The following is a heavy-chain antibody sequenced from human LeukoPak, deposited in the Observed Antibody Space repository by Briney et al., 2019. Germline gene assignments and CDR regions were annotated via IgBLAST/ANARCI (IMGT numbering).Heavy chain of an antibody. CDR3: ATDEGVSCGYSYGCFDP. D-gene: IGHD5-18*01. V-gene: IGHV1-2*02. CDR2: INPNSGGT. J-gene: IGHJ5*02. CDR1: GYTFTGYY. Sequence: ASVKVSCKASGYTFTGYYMHWVRQAPGQGLEWMGWINPNSGGTNYAQKFQGRVTMTEDTSTDTAYMELSSLRSEDTAVYYCATDEGVSCGYSYGCFDPWGQGTLVTVSS.